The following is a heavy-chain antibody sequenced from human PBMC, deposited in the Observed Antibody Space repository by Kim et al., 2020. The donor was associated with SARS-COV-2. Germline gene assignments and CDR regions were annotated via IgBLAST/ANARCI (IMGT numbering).Heavy chain of an antibody. D-gene: IGHD6-13*01. CDR1: GFTFSSYS. CDR2: ISSSSSYI. V-gene: IGHV3-21*01. J-gene: IGHJ5*02. Sequence: GGSLRLSCAASGFTFSSYSMNWVRQAPGKGLEWVSSISSSSSYIYYADSVKGRFTISRDNAKNSLYLQMNSLRAEDTAVYYCARDRRGYSSSEDWFDPWGQGTLVTVSS. CDR3: ARDRRGYSSSEDWFDP.